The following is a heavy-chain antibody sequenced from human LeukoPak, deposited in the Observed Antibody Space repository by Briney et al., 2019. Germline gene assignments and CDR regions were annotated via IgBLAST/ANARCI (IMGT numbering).Heavy chain of an antibody. Sequence: SETLSLTSTVSGGSDSIFDWSWIRQPPGKGLEWIGYIYYSGSPNYNPSLKSRVTISIDTSKNQFSLKLSSVTPADTAVYYCARADVDTTMWYYFDYWGQGTLVTVST. CDR1: GGSDSIFD. D-gene: IGHD5-18*01. J-gene: IGHJ4*02. V-gene: IGHV4-59*02. CDR3: ARADVDTTMWYYFDY. CDR2: IYYSGSP.